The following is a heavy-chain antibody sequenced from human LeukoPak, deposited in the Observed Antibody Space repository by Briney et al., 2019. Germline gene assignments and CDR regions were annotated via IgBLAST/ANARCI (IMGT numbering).Heavy chain of an antibody. J-gene: IGHJ4*02. CDR2: ISSSSSYI. D-gene: IGHD3-3*01. Sequence: PGGALRLSCAASGFTFNSYSMNWVRQAPGEGLEWVSSISSSSSYIYYADSVKGRFTISRDNAKNSLYLQMNSLRAEDTAVYYCASYYAFWSGYYTYYFDYWGQGTLVTVSS. CDR3: ASYYAFWSGYYTYYFDY. V-gene: IGHV3-21*01. CDR1: GFTFNSYS.